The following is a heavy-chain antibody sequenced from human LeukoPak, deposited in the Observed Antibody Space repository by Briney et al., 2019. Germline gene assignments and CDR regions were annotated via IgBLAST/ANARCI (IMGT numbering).Heavy chain of an antibody. Sequence: SETLSLTCTVSGGSISRGDYYWSWIRQPPGKGLEWIGYIHYSGSTYYNPSLQSRVTISVDTSKNQFSLKLSSVTAADTAVHYCARAPYWNYDYWGQGTLVTVSS. CDR3: ARAPYWNYDY. D-gene: IGHD1-7*01. J-gene: IGHJ4*02. CDR1: GGSISRGDYY. CDR2: IHYSGST. V-gene: IGHV4-30-4*08.